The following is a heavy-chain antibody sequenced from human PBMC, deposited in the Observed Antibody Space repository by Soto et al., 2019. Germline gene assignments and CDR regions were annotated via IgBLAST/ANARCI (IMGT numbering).Heavy chain of an antibody. D-gene: IGHD3-3*01. J-gene: IGHJ5*02. V-gene: IGHV4-30-2*01. CDR1: GGSISSGGYS. CDR2: IYHSGST. Sequence: SETLSLTCAVSGGSISSGGYSWSWIRQPPGKGLEWIGYIYHSGSTYYNPSLKSRVTISVDRSKNQFSLKLSSVTAADTAVYYCARHFVSLTYYDCWSGSQEGCFGPWGQVTLVAVSS. CDR3: ARHFVSLTYYDCWSGSQEGCFGP.